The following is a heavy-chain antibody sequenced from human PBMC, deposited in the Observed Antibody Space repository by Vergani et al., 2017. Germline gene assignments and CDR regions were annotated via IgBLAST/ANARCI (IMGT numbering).Heavy chain of an antibody. J-gene: IGHJ6*03. CDR1: GYTFTAYY. CDR2: ISPDGFST. D-gene: IGHD3-10*01. V-gene: IGHV1-46*01. Sequence: QVQLVQSGAEVGKPGASVKISCKASGYTFTAYYIHWVRQAPEQGLEWVGVISPDGFSTFYAQKFQGRVTITRDTSTSTVYVEVTSLRSDDTAVYYCARDYGSGRPYYYYMDVWGKGTTVTVSS. CDR3: ARDYGSGRPYYYYMDV.